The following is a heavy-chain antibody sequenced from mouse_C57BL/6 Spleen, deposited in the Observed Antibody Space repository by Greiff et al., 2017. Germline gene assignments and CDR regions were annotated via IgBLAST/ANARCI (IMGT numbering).Heavy chain of an antibody. Sequence: QVQLQQSGPELVKPGASVKISCKASGYAFSSSWMNWVKQRPGKGLEWIGRIYPGDGDTNYNGKFKGKATLTADKSSSTAYMQLSSLTSEDSAVYFCARNHYGSSPFAYWGQGTLVTVSA. D-gene: IGHD1-1*01. CDR2: IYPGDGDT. J-gene: IGHJ3*01. CDR1: GYAFSSSW. V-gene: IGHV1-82*01. CDR3: ARNHYGSSPFAY.